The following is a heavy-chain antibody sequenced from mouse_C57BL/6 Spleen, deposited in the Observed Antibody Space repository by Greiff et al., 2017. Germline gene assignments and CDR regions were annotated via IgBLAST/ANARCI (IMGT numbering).Heavy chain of an antibody. CDR2: IRNKANGYTT. Sequence: EVMLVESGGGLVQPGGSLSLSCAASGFTFTDYYMSWVRQPPGKALEWLGFIRNKANGYTTEYSASVKGRFTISRDNSQSILYLQMNALRAEDSATYYCARYMVTTTAFAYWGQGTLVTVSA. CDR3: ARYMVTTTAFAY. D-gene: IGHD2-2*01. V-gene: IGHV7-3*01. CDR1: GFTFTDYY. J-gene: IGHJ3*01.